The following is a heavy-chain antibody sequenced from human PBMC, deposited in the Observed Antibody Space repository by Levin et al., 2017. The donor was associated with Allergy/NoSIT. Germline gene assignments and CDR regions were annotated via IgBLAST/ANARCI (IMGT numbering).Heavy chain of an antibody. CDR3: ASEGILDLLGTVEY. CDR2: INLDGVEN. CDR1: GFSFPSYW. Sequence: PGGSLRLSCATSGFSFPSYWMSWVRQAPGKGLEWVANINLDGVENEYADSVRGRFTISRDNAKNSLYLQMNRLRAEDTAVYFCASEGILDLLGTVEYWGQGTLVTVSS. D-gene: IGHD5-12*01. V-gene: IGHV3-7*04. J-gene: IGHJ4*02.